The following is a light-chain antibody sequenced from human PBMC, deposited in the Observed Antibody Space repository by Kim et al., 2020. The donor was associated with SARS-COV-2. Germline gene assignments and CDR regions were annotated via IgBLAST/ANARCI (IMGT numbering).Light chain of an antibody. V-gene: IGLV4-69*01. CDR3: QTWGTGNRV. CDR2: VNSDGSH. J-gene: IGLJ3*02. CDR1: SEHRTYA. Sequence: QPVLTQSPSASASLGASVKLTCTLSSEHRTYAIAWHQQQPEKGPRYLMKVNSDGSHSKGDGIPDRFSGSSSGAERYLTISSLQSEDEADYYCQTWGTGNRVFGGGTQLTVL.